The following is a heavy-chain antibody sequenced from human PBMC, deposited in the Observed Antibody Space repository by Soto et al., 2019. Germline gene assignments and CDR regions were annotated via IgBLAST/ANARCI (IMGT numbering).Heavy chain of an antibody. CDR3: ARSDTLTGYFDY. V-gene: IGHV5-51*01. J-gene: IGHJ4*02. Sequence: GESLKISCKASGYSFTSYWIGWVRQMPGKGLVWMGIISPGDSDTRYSPSFQGQVTISADKSINTAYLQWSSLKASDTAMYYCARSDTLTGYFDYWRQGTLVTVSS. D-gene: IGHD3-9*01. CDR1: GYSFTSYW. CDR2: ISPGDSDT.